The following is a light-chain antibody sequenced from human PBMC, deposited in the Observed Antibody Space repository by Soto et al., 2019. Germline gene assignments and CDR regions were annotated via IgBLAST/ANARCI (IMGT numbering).Light chain of an antibody. CDR3: QSYDSSLSAL. V-gene: IGLV1-40*01. CDR1: SSNIGAGYD. J-gene: IGLJ2*01. Sequence: SVLTQPPSVSGAPGQRVTISCTGSSSNIGAGYDVHWYQQLPGTAPKLLIYANSNRPSGVPDRFSGSRSGTSASLAITGLQADDEADYYCQSYDSSLSALFGGGTKLTVL. CDR2: ANS.